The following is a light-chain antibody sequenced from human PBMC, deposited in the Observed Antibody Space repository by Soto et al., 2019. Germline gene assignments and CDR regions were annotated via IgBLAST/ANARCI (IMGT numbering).Light chain of an antibody. CDR2: DIT. V-gene: IGLV2-14*01. J-gene: IGLJ1*01. CDR3: VSFTTSKSYV. CDR1: SSDVGAYIF. Sequence: SALTQPASVSGSPGQSITISCTGTSSDVGAYIFVSWYQQYPGKAPKLMIYDITNWPSGVSNRFSGSKAGNTASLTISGLQAEDEADYYCVSFTTSKSYVFGTGTKVTV.